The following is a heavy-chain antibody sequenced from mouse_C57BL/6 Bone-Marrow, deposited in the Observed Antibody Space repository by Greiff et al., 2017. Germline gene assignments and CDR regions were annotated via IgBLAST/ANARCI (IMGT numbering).Heavy chain of an antibody. CDR3: AKLFAY. V-gene: IGHV5-4*01. CDR1: GFTFSSYA. CDR2: ISDGGSYT. Sequence: EVQRVESGGGLVKPGGSLKLSCAASGFTFSSYAMSWVRQTPEKRLEWVATISDGGSYTYYPDNVKGRFTISRDNAKNNLYLQMSHLNAEDTAMYYCAKLFAYWGQGTLVTVSA. J-gene: IGHJ3*01.